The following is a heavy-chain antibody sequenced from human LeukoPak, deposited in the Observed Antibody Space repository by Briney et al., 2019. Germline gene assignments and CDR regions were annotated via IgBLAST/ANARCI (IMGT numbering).Heavy chain of an antibody. CDR3: ARARDDSRYYYYYYMDV. V-gene: IGHV4-34*01. D-gene: IGHD3-3*01. CDR1: GGSFSGYY. J-gene: IGHJ6*03. CDR2: INHGGST. Sequence: SETLSLTCAVYGGSFSGYYWSWIRQPPGKGLEWIGEINHGGSTNYNPSLKSRVTISVDTSKNQFSLKLSSVTAADTAVYYCARARDDSRYYYYYYMDVWGKGTTVTVSS.